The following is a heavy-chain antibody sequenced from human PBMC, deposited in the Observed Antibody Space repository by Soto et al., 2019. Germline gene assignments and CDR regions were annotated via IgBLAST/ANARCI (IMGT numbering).Heavy chain of an antibody. D-gene: IGHD3-22*01. CDR3: ARQHSPPDYGDRSGYYREEYFQH. CDR1: GFTVSNIY. J-gene: IGHJ1*01. V-gene: IGHV3-66*02. Sequence: PGGSLRLSCAASGFTVSNIYMTWVRQAPGRGLEWVSVIYCGDKTYYADYVEGRFTTPRDNSKNTLYRQMNSLRAEDTAVYYCARQHSPPDYGDRSGYYREEYFQHWGQGTLVTVSS. CDR2: IYCGDKT.